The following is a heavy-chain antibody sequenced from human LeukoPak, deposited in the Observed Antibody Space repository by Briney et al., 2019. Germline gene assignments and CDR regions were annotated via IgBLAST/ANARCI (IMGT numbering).Heavy chain of an antibody. CDR2: ISSSSSYI. J-gene: IGHJ3*02. CDR1: GFTFSSYS. Sequence: GGSLRLSCAASGFTFSSYSMNWVRQAPGKGLEWVSSISSSSSYIYYADSVKGRFTTSRDNAKNSLYLQMNSLRAKDTAVYYCARDFIAAAVGDAFDIWGQGTMVTVSS. D-gene: IGHD6-13*01. V-gene: IGHV3-21*01. CDR3: ARDFIAAAVGDAFDI.